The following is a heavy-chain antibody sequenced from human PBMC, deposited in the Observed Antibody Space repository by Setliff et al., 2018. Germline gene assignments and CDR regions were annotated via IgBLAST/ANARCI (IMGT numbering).Heavy chain of an antibody. CDR2: TIPMFGTT. D-gene: IGHD2-15*01. CDR3: ARSPAVLGIVYLDP. Sequence: SVKVSCKASGATFSSHGISWVRQAPGQGLEWMGGTIPMFGTTEYAQKFQGRLTIITDESTSTAYMELDSLRSEDTAVYYCARSPAVLGIVYLDPWGQGTLVTVSS. V-gene: IGHV1-69*05. J-gene: IGHJ5*02. CDR1: GATFSSHG.